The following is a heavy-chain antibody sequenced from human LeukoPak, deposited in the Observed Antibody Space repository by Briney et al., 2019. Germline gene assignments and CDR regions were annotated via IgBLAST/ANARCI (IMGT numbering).Heavy chain of an antibody. D-gene: IGHD6-13*01. CDR3: ARGTGYSSSWFGY. J-gene: IGHJ5*01. CDR2: INHSGST. Sequence: SETLSLTCAVYGGSFSGYYWSWIRQPPGKGLEWIGEINHSGSTNYNPSLKSRVTISVDTSKNQFSPKLSSVTAADTAVYYCARGTGYSSSWFGYWGQGTLVTVPS. CDR1: GGSFSGYY. V-gene: IGHV4-34*01.